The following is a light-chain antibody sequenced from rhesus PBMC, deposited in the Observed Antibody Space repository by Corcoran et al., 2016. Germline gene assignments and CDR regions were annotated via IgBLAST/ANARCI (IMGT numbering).Light chain of an antibody. CDR3: QQDCNTPFP. J-gene: IGKJ3*01. CDR1: QGISSW. CDR2: AAS. Sequence: DIQMTQSPSSLSASVGDQVTITCRASQGISSWLAWYQQKPGKAPKLLINAASSLQSGVPSRCSGSGSGTDYTLTISSLQPEDFATYSYQQDCNTPFPFGPGTKLNIE. V-gene: IGKV1-18*01.